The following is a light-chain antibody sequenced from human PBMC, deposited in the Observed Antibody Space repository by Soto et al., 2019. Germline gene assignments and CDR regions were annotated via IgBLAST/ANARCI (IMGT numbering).Light chain of an antibody. V-gene: IGKV1-5*03. CDR1: QSISSW. CDR2: KAS. Sequence: IQMTQSPSTLSASVGDRVTITCRASQSISSWLAWYQQKPGKAPKLLIYKASSLESGVPSRFSGSGSGTEFTLTISSLQPDDFATYYCQQYNSHTWTFGQGNKV. J-gene: IGKJ1*01. CDR3: QQYNSHTWT.